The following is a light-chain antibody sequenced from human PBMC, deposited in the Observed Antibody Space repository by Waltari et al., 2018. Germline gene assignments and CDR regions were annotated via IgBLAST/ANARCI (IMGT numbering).Light chain of an antibody. J-gene: IGLJ2*01. CDR2: EVT. CDR1: GSDIGGSNL. CDR3: CSHAGSETYVV. Sequence: QSALTQPASVSGSPGQSITLSCTGSGSDIGGSNLVSWYQQHPGKAPKLMIYEVTKRPSGVSIRFSGSKSGNTAALTISGLQAEDEGDYFCCSHAGSETYVVFGGGTKLTVL. V-gene: IGLV2-23*02.